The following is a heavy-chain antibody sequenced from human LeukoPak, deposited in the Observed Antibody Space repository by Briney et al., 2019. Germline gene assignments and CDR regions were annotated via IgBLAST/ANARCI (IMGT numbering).Heavy chain of an antibody. CDR3: ARDGGEDDIVVVPAAMNWFDP. CDR2: IIPIFGTA. Sequence: SVKVSCKASGGTFSSYAISWVRQAPGQGLEWMGGIIPIFGTANYAQKFQGRVTITADESTSTAYMELSSLRSEDTAVYYCARDGGEDDIVVVPAAMNWFDPWGQGTLVTVSS. CDR1: GGTFSSYA. J-gene: IGHJ5*02. D-gene: IGHD2-2*01. V-gene: IGHV1-69*13.